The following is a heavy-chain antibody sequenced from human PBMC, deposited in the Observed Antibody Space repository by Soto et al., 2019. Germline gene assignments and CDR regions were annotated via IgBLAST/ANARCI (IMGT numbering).Heavy chain of an antibody. V-gene: IGHV4-39*02. Sequence: SEILSLTCSVSGGSINSRSYSWGWIRQPPGKGLEWIGTFYNNENPNYNPSLKSRVTLSVDTSKNHFSLKLSSVTAADTAVYFCARMPYSSGWHFDYWGQGTLVTVSS. D-gene: IGHD6-19*01. CDR2: FYNNENP. CDR3: ARMPYSSGWHFDY. CDR1: GGSINSRSYS. J-gene: IGHJ4*02.